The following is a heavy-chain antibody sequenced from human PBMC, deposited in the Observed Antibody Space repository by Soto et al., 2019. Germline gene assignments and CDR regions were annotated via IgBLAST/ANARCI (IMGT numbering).Heavy chain of an antibody. CDR2: ISYDESTT. Sequence: GGSLRLSCAASGFSFSRYGIHWVRQAPGKGLEWVAVISYDESTTFYADSVKGRFTISRDNSKNTLFLQMNSLRPEDTAVYYCSKAMIGSYDSDAFDFWGQGTMVTVSS. CDR3: SKAMIGSYDSDAFDF. J-gene: IGHJ3*01. CDR1: GFSFSRYG. D-gene: IGHD3-22*01. V-gene: IGHV3-30*18.